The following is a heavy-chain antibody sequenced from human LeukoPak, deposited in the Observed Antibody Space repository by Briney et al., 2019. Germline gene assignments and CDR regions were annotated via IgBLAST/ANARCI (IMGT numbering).Heavy chain of an antibody. CDR1: RFIFSNYA. J-gene: IGHJ4*02. CDR3: AKEDSSGWYDY. Sequence: GGSLRLSCAASRFIFSNYAMTWVRRGPGEGLEWVSAISGSGVTTYYADSVKGRFTISRDNSKNTLYLQMNSLRAEDTALYYCAKEDSSGWYDYWGQGTLVTVSS. D-gene: IGHD6-19*01. CDR2: ISGSGVTT. V-gene: IGHV3-23*01.